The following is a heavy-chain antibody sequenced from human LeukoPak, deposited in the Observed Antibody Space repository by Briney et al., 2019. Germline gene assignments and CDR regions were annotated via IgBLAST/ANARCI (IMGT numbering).Heavy chain of an antibody. CDR3: ATVDDYDILTGYYSGNYFDY. CDR1: GYTLTELS. CDR2: FDPEDGET. D-gene: IGHD3-9*01. J-gene: IGHJ4*02. V-gene: IGHV1-24*01. Sequence: ASVKVSRKVSGYTLTELSMHWVRQAPGKGLEWMGGFDPEDGETIYAQKFQGRVTMTEDTSTDTAYMELSSLRSEDTAVYYCATVDDYDILTGYYSGNYFDYWGQGTLVTVSS.